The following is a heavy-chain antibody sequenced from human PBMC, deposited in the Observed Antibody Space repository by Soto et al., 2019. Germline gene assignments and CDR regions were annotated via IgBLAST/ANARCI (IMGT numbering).Heavy chain of an antibody. Sequence: AGGSLRLSCAASGFTFHNYAMSWFRQAPGKGLEWVSSINGPGDDTYYADSVKGRFTITRDNSKNTLHLQMNRMRAEDTAIYYCAKKGEYDHVWVKSPLDWGQGTLVTVSS. CDR3: AKKGEYDHVWVKSPLD. D-gene: IGHD3-16*01. CDR2: INGPGDDT. V-gene: IGHV3-23*01. J-gene: IGHJ4*03. CDR1: GFTFHNYA.